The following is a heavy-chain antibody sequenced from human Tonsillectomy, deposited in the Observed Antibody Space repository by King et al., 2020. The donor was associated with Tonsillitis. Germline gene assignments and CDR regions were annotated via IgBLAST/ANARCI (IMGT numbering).Heavy chain of an antibody. CDR3: ARGTYDSSGYYLGSLDY. J-gene: IGHJ4*02. CDR1: GFTFSSYG. Sequence: VQLVESGGGVVQPGRSLRLSCAASGFTFSSYGMHWVRQAPGKGLEWVAVIWYDGSNKYYADSGKGRFTISRDNSKNTLYLQMNSLRAEDTAVYYCARGTYDSSGYYLGSLDYWGQGTLVTVSS. D-gene: IGHD3-22*01. V-gene: IGHV3-33*01. CDR2: IWYDGSNK.